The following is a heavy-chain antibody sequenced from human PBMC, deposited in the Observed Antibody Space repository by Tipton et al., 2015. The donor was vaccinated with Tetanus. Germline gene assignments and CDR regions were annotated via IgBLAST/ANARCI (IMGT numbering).Heavy chain of an antibody. CDR3: ASGSSLDY. Sequence: SLRLSCEVSGFTFSNYAMNWVRQAPGKGLEWVASISSTTSYIYYADSVKGRFTISRDNAKSSLFLQMTSLRAEDTAVYYCASGSSLDYWGQGTLVTVSS. V-gene: IGHV3-21*01. J-gene: IGHJ4*02. CDR2: ISSTTSYI. CDR1: GFTFSNYA. D-gene: IGHD6-6*01.